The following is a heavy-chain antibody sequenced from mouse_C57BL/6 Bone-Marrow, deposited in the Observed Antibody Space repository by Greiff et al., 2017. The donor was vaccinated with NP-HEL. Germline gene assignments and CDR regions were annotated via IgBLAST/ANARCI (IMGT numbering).Heavy chain of an antibody. D-gene: IGHD1-1*01. CDR3: ARHYYGSPYAMDY. CDR2: ISNGGGST. Sequence: EVKLMESGGGLVQPGGSLKLSCAASGFTFSDYYMYWVRQTPEKRLEWVAYISNGGGSTYYPDTVKGRFTISRDNAKNTLYLQMSRLKSEDTAMYYCARHYYGSPYAMDYWGQGTSVTVSS. CDR1: GFTFSDYY. V-gene: IGHV5-12*01. J-gene: IGHJ4*01.